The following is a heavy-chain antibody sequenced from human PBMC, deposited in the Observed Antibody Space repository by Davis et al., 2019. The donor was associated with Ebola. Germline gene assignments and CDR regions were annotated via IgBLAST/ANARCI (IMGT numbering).Heavy chain of an antibody. Sequence: ASVQVSCKASGGTFSSYAISWVRQAPGQGLEWMGWINPNSGGTNYAQKFQGRVTMTRDTSISTAYMELSRLRSDDTAVYYCARARRRDGYNWDYWGQGTLVTVSS. CDR2: INPNSGGT. V-gene: IGHV1-2*02. J-gene: IGHJ4*02. CDR3: ARARRRDGYNWDY. D-gene: IGHD5-24*01. CDR1: GGTFSSYA.